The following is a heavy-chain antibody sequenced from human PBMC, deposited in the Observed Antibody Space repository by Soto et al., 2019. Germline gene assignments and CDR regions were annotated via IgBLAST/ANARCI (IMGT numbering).Heavy chain of an antibody. CDR1: GGTCSSYA. Sequence: QVQLVQSGAEVKKPGSSVKVSCKASGGTCSSYAISWLRQAPGQGLEWMGGIIPIFGTANYAQKFQGRVTITADESTSTAYMEMSSLRSEETAVYYCARGDSSGWSGYGMDVWVQGTTVTVSS. D-gene: IGHD6-19*01. CDR3: ARGDSSGWSGYGMDV. J-gene: IGHJ6*02. CDR2: IIPIFGTA. V-gene: IGHV1-69*01.